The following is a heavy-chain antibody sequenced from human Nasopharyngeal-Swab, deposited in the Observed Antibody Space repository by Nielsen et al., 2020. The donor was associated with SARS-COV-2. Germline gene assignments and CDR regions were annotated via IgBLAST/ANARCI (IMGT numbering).Heavy chain of an antibody. D-gene: IGHD3-9*01. CDR3: ARGSLTGYTRYYYHGLDV. V-gene: IGHV1-18*01. Sequence: WVRQAPGQGLEWLGWIRASNGNTDYAQKLQDRVTMTTDTSTSTAYMELRSLRSDDTAVYYCARGSLTGYTRYYYHGLDVWGQGTTVTVSS. J-gene: IGHJ6*02. CDR2: IRASNGNT.